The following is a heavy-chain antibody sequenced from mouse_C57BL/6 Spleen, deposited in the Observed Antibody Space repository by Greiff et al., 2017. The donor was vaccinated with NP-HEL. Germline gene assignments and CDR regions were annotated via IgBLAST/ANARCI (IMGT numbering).Heavy chain of an antibody. V-gene: IGHV14-2*01. CDR2: IDPEDGET. Sequence: VQLKESGAELVKPGASVKLSCTASGFNIKDYYMHWVKQRTEKGLEWIGRIDPEDGETKYASKLQGKATITADTSTKTAYLQLSSLTSEYTAVYYCARDGPWFAYWGQGTLVTVSA. CDR1: GFNIKDYY. CDR3: ARDGPWFAY. J-gene: IGHJ3*01. D-gene: IGHD2-3*01.